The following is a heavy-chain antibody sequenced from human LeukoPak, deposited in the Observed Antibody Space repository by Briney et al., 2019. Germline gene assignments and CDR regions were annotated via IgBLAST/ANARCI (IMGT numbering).Heavy chain of an antibody. CDR2: INGRGDDT. Sequence: GGSLRLSCGVSGFTFSIYVMGWVRQPPGKGLEWLSAINGRGDDTYYADSVRGRFTISRDNSKNTLYLQMSGLRAEDTAIYYCAKDGTWIQLRFDYWGQGTLVTVSS. CDR1: GFTFSIYV. V-gene: IGHV3-23*01. CDR3: AKDGTWIQLRFDY. D-gene: IGHD5-18*01. J-gene: IGHJ4*02.